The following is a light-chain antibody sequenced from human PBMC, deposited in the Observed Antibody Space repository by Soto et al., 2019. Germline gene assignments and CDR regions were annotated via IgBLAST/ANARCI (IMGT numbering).Light chain of an antibody. J-gene: IGKJ1*01. CDR1: QGISNY. V-gene: IGKV1-27*01. CDR3: QKYNSAPPST. Sequence: DIQMTQSPSSLSASVGDRVTITCRASQGISNYLAWYQQKPGKVPKLLIYAASTLQSGVPSRFSGSGSGTEFTLTISSLQPEDVATYYCQKYNSAPPSTFGQGTKVEIK. CDR2: AAS.